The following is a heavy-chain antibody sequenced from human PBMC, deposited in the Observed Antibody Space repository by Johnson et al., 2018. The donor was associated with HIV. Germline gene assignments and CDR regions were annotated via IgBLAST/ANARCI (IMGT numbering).Heavy chain of an antibody. CDR3: AREYGMGGGNSFVSDAFDI. CDR2: FYSGGRT. V-gene: IGHV3-66*01. CDR1: GFTVSSNY. J-gene: IGHJ3*02. Sequence: VQLVESGGGLVQPGGSLRLSCAASGFTVSSNYMSWVRQAPGKGLELVSVFYSGGRTYYADSVKGRFTISRDNSKHTLDRQRNSLRAEETAVYYCAREYGMGGGNSFVSDAFDIWGQGTMVTVSS. D-gene: IGHD4-23*01.